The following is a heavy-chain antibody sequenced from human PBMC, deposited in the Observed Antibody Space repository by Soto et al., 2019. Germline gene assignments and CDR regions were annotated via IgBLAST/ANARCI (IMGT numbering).Heavy chain of an antibody. J-gene: IGHJ5*02. CDR3: ARNILPAYSTVDP. V-gene: IGHV4-39*01. Sequence: QLQLQESGPGLVTPSETLSLTCTVSGGSISNSNYYWGWIRQPPGKGLEWIGNIYYSVNTYYNPSLQSRVTLSIATSKNQFSLKLSSVTAADTAVYYCARNILPAYSTVDPWGQGTLVTVSS. D-gene: IGHD3-9*01. CDR2: IYYSVNT. CDR1: GGSISNSNYY.